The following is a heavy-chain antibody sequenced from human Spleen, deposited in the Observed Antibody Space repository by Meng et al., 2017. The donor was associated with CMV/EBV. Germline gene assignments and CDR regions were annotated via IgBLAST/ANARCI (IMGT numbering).Heavy chain of an antibody. J-gene: IGHJ6*02. CDR3: ARVNYHYYSGMDV. D-gene: IGHD3-10*01. CDR2: INPNSGGT. V-gene: IGHV1-2*02. Sequence: ASVKVSCKTSGYTFTGYYMHWVRQAPGQGLEWMGWINPNSGGTNYAQNFQGRVTMTRDTSISTAYMELSRLRSDDTAVYYCARVNYHYYSGMDVWGQGTTVTVSS. CDR1: GYTFTGYY.